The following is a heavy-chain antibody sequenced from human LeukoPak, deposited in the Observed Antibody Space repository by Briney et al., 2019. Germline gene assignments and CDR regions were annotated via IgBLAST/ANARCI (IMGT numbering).Heavy chain of an antibody. D-gene: IGHD6-13*01. J-gene: IGHJ4*02. CDR1: GFTFSSYA. CDR2: ISGSGGST. Sequence: AGGSLRLSCAASGFTFSSYAMSWVRQAPGKGLGWVSAISGSGGSTYYADSVKGRFTISRDNSKNTLYLQMNSLRAEDTAVYYCAKERQQLPPRYYFDYWGQGTLVTVSS. CDR3: AKERQQLPPRYYFDY. V-gene: IGHV3-23*01.